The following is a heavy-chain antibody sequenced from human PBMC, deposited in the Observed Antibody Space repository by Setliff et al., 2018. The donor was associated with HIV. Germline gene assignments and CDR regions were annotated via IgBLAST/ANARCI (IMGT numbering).Heavy chain of an antibody. J-gene: IGHJ3*02. V-gene: IGHV4-59*11. CDR1: GGSISSHY. CDR2: ISYSGST. D-gene: IGHD1-1*01. Sequence: SETLSLTCTVSGGSISSHYWSWIRQPPGKGLEWIGYISYSGSTNYNTSLKSRVTISVDTSKNQFSLKLRSVTAADTAVYYCARDLDHWKGLNAFDIWGQGTMVTVSS. CDR3: ARDLDHWKGLNAFDI.